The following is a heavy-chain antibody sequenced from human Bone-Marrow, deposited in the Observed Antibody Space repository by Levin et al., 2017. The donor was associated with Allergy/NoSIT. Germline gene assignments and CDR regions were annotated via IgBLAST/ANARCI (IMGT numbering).Heavy chain of an antibody. CDR3: ARGPDVIAARLLAPSYYYYVDV. CDR1: GFTFSSYE. CDR2: ISSSGSTI. V-gene: IGHV3-48*03. D-gene: IGHD6-6*01. J-gene: IGHJ6*03. Sequence: GGSLRLSCAASGFTFSSYEMNWVRQAPGKGLEWVSYISSSGSTIYYADSVKGRFTISRDNAKNSLYLQMNSLRAEDTAVYYCARGPDVIAARLLAPSYYYYVDVWGKGTTVTVSS.